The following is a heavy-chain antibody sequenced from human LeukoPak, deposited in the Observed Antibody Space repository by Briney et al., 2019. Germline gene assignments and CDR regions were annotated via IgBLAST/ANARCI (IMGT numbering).Heavy chain of an antibody. V-gene: IGHV4-59*01. CDR3: ARARAFYYGSGSFDAFDI. Sequence: PSETLSLTCTVSGGSISSYYWSWIRQPPGKGLEWIGYIYYSGGTNYNPSLKSRATISVDTSKNQFSLKLSSVTAADTAVYYCARARAFYYGSGSFDAFDIWGQGTMVTVSS. CDR1: GGSISSYY. J-gene: IGHJ3*02. D-gene: IGHD3-10*01. CDR2: IYYSGGT.